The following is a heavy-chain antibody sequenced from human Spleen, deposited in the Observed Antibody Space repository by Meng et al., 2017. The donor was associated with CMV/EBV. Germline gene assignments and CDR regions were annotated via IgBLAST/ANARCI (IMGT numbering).Heavy chain of an antibody. D-gene: IGHD3-16*01. CDR1: GFSRRQIGKR. CDR3: AKWAGIEAIGGVYYYYGFDV. CDR2: IYYSGTT. Sequence: SGPTLVKPTQGLTLTCNFGGFSRRQIGKRLSWIRQPPGKALAWNGTIYYSGTTNYNPSLKSRVTMSVDTSNNPFSLNLNSVTAADTAVYFCAKWAGIEAIGGVYYYYGFDVWGQGTTVTVSS. V-gene: IGHV4-61*03. J-gene: IGHJ6*02.